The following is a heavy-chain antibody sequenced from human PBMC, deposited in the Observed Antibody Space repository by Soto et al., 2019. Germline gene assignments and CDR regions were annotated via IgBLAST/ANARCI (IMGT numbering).Heavy chain of an antibody. D-gene: IGHD1-20*01. CDR3: ASPPKSEYNWNYFDY. CDR1: GGTFSSYA. V-gene: IGHV1-69*01. Sequence: QVQLVQSGAEVKKPGSSVKVSCKASGGTFSSYAISWVRQAPGQGLEWMGGIIPIFGTANYAQKFQGRVPITADESTSTAYMELSSLRSEDTAVYYCASPPKSEYNWNYFDYWGQGTLVTVSS. CDR2: IIPIFGTA. J-gene: IGHJ4*02.